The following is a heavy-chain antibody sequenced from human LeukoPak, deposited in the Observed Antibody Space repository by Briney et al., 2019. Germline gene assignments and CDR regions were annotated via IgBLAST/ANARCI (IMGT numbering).Heavy chain of an antibody. Sequence: SVKVSCKASGGTFSSYPFTWVRQAPGQGLEWMGEITPIFGAANYAQTFQGRVSMTTDTSTNTAYMELRSLRSDDTAVYYCARDKGCSGGSCYSVLLDYWGQGTLVTVSS. CDR2: ITPIFGAA. D-gene: IGHD2-15*01. V-gene: IGHV1-69*05. CDR1: GGTFSSYP. J-gene: IGHJ4*02. CDR3: ARDKGCSGGSCYSVLLDY.